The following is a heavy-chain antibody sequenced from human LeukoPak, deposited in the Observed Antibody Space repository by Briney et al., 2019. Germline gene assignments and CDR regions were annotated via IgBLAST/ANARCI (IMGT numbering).Heavy chain of an antibody. CDR3: ARGWETSDFDY. V-gene: IGHV3-21*01. D-gene: IGHD1-26*01. Sequence: GGSVRLSCAASGFTFSSYAMNWVRQAPGKGLEWVSSISSSSSYIYYADSVKGRFTISRDNAKNSLYLQMNSLRAEDTAVYYCARGWETSDFDYWGQGTLVTVSS. CDR1: GFTFSSYA. J-gene: IGHJ4*02. CDR2: ISSSSSYI.